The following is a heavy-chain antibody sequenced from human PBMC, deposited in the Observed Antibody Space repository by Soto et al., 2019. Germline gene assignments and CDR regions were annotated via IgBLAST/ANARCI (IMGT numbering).Heavy chain of an antibody. Sequence: PXVFLRLSCAASGLSLSDHFMDWVRQVPGKGLEWVGRSRNKVASYTTEYAAPVKGRFTISRDESKNSLYLQMNSLRTEDTAVYFCAGGATGRAPFQHWGQGTLVTVSS. D-gene: IGHD6-13*01. CDR2: SRNKVASYTT. CDR1: GLSLSDHF. V-gene: IGHV3-72*01. J-gene: IGHJ1*01. CDR3: AGGATGRAPFQH.